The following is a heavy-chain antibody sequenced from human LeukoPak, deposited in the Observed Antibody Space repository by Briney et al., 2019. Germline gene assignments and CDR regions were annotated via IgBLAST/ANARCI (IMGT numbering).Heavy chain of an antibody. V-gene: IGHV3-23*01. CDR1: GFTFSSYA. Sequence: GGSLRLSCAASGFTFSSYAMSWVRQAPGKGLEWVSAISGSGGSTYYADSVKGRFTISRDNAKNSLYLQMNSLRAEDTAVYYCARSLYDRNWFDPWGQGTLVTVSS. CDR2: ISGSGGST. CDR3: ARSLYDRNWFDP. J-gene: IGHJ5*02. D-gene: IGHD3-9*01.